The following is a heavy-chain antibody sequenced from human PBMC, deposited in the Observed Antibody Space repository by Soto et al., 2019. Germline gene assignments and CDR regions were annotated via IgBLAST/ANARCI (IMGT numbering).Heavy chain of an antibody. D-gene: IGHD3-10*01. CDR3: TGITWFRGMDV. J-gene: IGHJ6*02. V-gene: IGHV6-1*01. CDR2: TYYKSKWNN. CDR1: GDSVSSNSAG. Sequence: CVISGDSVSSNSAGWNWIRQSPSRGLEWLGRTYYKSKWNNDYALSVKSRITINPDTSKNQFSLHLYSVTPEDTAVYYCTGITWFRGMDVWGQGTPVTVSS.